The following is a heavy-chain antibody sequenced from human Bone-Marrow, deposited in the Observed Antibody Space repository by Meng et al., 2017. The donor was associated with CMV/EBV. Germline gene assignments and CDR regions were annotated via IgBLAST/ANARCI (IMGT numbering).Heavy chain of an antibody. Sequence: ASVKVSCKASGYTFTGYYMHWVRQAPGQGLEWMGWINPNSGGTNYAQKFQGRVTMTRDTSISTAYMELSRLRSEDTAVYYCARDSGYPWGFDYSGQGTLVTVSS. CDR3: ARDSGYPWGFDY. CDR1: GYTFTGYY. V-gene: IGHV1-2*02. D-gene: IGHD3-22*01. J-gene: IGHJ4*02. CDR2: INPNSGGT.